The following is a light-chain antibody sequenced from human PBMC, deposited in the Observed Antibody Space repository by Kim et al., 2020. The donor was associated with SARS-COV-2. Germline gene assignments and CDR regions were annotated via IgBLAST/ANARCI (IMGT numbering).Light chain of an antibody. J-gene: IGKJ1*01. CDR3: QQYYSFPRT. CDR2: AAS. CDR1: QGVSSY. V-gene: IGKV1-8*01. Sequence: AIRVTQSPSSLSASTGDRVTITCRASQGVSSYLAWYQQKPGKAPKLLIYAASTLQSGVPSRFSGSGSGTDFTLTISCLQSDDFATYYCQQYYSFPRTFGQGTKVDIK.